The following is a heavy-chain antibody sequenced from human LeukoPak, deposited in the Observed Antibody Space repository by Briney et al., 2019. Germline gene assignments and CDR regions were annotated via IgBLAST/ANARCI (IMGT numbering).Heavy chain of an antibody. J-gene: IGHJ6*03. CDR1: GFTFSSYA. CDR3: ARVRLRATYYYYYMDV. Sequence: QAGGSLRLSCAASGFTFSSYAMHWVRQAPGKGLEGVAVISYDGTDKHYADSVKGRFTISRDNSKNTLFLQMNSLRTEDTAVYYCARVRLRATYYYYYMDVWGKGTTVTVSS. D-gene: IGHD1-26*01. CDR2: ISYDGTDK. V-gene: IGHV3-30*04.